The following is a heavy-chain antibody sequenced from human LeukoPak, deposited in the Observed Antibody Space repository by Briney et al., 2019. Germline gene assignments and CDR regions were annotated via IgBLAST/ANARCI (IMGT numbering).Heavy chain of an antibody. CDR2: VNSDGSAT. J-gene: IGHJ4*02. Sequence: GGSLRLSCAASGFIFTKYWMHWVRQAPGKGLVWVSHVNSDGSATSYADSVKGRFTISRDNAKNTVYLHMNSLRVEDTAVYYCTSFYETNWGQGTLVTVSS. V-gene: IGHV3-74*01. D-gene: IGHD2/OR15-2a*01. CDR3: TSFYETN. CDR1: GFIFTKYW.